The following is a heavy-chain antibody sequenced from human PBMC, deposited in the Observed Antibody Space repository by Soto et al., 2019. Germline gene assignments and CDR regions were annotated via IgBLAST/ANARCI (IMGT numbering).Heavy chain of an antibody. CDR3: AGGWGIAAPGPNWFDP. CDR1: GYTFSGYY. D-gene: IGHD6-13*01. CDR2: INPNSGGT. V-gene: IGHV1-2*02. J-gene: IGHJ5*02. Sequence: ASVKVSCKASGYTFSGYYLHWVRQAPGQGPAWLGWINPNSGGTKYVQKFQGRFTMTRDTSISTVYLELSRLRSYDTAVYYCAGGWGIAAPGPNWFDPWGQGTPVTVSS.